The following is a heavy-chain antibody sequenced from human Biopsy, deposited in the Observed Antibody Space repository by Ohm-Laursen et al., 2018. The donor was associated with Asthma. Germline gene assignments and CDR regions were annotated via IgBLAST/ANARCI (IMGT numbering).Heavy chain of an antibody. J-gene: IGHJ4*02. CDR1: GGTFSSYA. V-gene: IGHV1-69*01. CDR3: ARSSHINRGGYFDY. CDR2: IIPIFGTA. Sequence: SSVKVSCKASGGTFSSYAISWVRQAPGQGLEWMGGIIPIFGTANYAQKFQGRVTITADESTSPAYMELSSLRSEDTAVYYCARSSHINRGGYFDYWGQGTLVTVSS. D-gene: IGHD3-10*01.